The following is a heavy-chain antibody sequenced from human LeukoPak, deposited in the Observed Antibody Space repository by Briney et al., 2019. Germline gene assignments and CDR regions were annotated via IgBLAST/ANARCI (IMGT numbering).Heavy chain of an antibody. V-gene: IGHV3-53*01. D-gene: IGHD3-10*01. CDR2: IYTGGTT. CDR3: ERDSYFGDNYYYIYDMDG. J-gene: IGHJ6*03. CDR1: GLSVSNNY. Sequence: GGSLRLSCAASGLSVSNNYMSWVRQAPGKGLEWGSVIYTGGTTCYADFVKGRFTVSRDNSKNTVYLQMNSLRAQDTAVYYCERDSYFGDNYYYIYDMDGWGKGTTVTVSS.